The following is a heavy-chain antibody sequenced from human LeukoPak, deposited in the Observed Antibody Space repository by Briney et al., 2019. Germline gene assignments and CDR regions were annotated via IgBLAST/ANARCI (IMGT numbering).Heavy chain of an antibody. D-gene: IGHD3-9*01. Sequence: PGGSLRLSCAASGFTFSSYEMNWVRQAPGKGLEWVSYISSSGSTIYYADSVKGRFTISRDNAKNSLYLQMNSLRAEDTAVYYCATYYDILTGYYPRRDYWGQGTPVTVSS. J-gene: IGHJ4*02. V-gene: IGHV3-48*03. CDR2: ISSSGSTI. CDR1: GFTFSSYE. CDR3: ATYYDILTGYYPRRDY.